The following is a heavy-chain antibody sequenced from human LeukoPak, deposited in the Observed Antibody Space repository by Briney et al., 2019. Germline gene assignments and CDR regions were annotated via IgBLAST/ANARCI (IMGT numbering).Heavy chain of an antibody. D-gene: IGHD3-22*01. CDR3: AREAYYDSSGRFEGAFDI. J-gene: IGHJ3*02. CDR2: INHSGST. V-gene: IGHV4-34*01. Sequence: SESLSLTCAVSGDSFSGYYMSWIRQPPGKGLEWMGEINHSGSTNYNPSIKSPVTISVDTSKNQFSLKLNSVTAADTAVYYCAREAYYDSSGRFEGAFDIWGQGTMVTVSS. CDR1: GDSFSGYY.